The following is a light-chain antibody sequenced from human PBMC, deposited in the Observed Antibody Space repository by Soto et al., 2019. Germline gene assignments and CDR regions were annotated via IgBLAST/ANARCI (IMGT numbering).Light chain of an antibody. CDR1: QSVSSSY. V-gene: IGKV3-20*01. Sequence: EIVLTQSPGTLSLSPGERATLSCRASQSVSSSYLAWYQQKPGQAPRLLIYGASSRATGIPDRFSGSGSGPDFTLTISRLEPEDFAVYYRQQYGSSPPWTFGQGTKVEIK. CDR3: QQYGSSPPWT. J-gene: IGKJ1*01. CDR2: GAS.